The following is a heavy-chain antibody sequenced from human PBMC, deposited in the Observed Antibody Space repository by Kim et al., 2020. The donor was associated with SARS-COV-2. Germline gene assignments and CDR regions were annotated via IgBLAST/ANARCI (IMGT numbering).Heavy chain of an antibody. D-gene: IGHD2-15*01. V-gene: IGHV3-30*18. CDR3: AKDGYGGNLLLRYYGMDV. CDR2: ISYDGSNK. CDR1: GFTFSSYG. J-gene: IGHJ6*02. Sequence: GGSLRLSCAASGFTFSSYGMHWVRQAPGKGLEWVAVISYDGSNKYYADSVKGRFTISRDNSKNTLYLQMNILRAEDTAVYYCAKDGYGGNLLLRYYGMDVWGQGTTVTVSS.